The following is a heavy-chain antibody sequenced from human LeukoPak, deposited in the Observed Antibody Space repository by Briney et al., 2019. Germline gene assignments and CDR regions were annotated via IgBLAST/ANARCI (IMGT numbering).Heavy chain of an antibody. J-gene: IGHJ4*02. Sequence: PGGSLRLSCAASGFIFTDYAMSWVRQAPGKGLEWVSTISSDTKNTHYADSVKGRFTISRDNSKSTLFLQMNRVRGEDTAKYFCASDVGLIMFDLWGQGTLVTVSS. CDR1: GFIFTDYA. V-gene: IGHV3-23*01. D-gene: IGHD1-26*01. CDR2: ISSDTKNT. CDR3: ASDVGLIMFDL.